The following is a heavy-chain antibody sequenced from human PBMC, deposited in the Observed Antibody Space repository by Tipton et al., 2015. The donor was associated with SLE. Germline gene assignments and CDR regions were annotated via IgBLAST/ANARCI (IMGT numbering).Heavy chain of an antibody. J-gene: IGHJ3*02. V-gene: IGHV4-38-2*02. CDR3: ARVVYSFSDAFDI. D-gene: IGHD6-13*01. CDR1: GYSITSGYY. CDR2: IYHTGHT. Sequence: TLSLTCNVSGYSITSGYYWGWLRQPPGKGLEWIGNIYHTGHTYYNPSLKSRVTISVDPSKNQFSLRLTSLTAADTAVYYCARVVYSFSDAFDIWGQGTLVTVSS.